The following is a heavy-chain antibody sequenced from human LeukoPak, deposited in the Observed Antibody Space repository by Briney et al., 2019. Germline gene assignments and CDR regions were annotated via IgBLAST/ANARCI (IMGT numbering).Heavy chain of an antibody. Sequence: SETLSLTCTVSGGSISSYYWSWIRQPVGKGLEWIGRIYTSGSTNYNPSLKSRVTMSVDTSKNQFSLKLSSVTAADTAVYYCARDRVVVVPAAIDSSIYNWFDPWGQGTLVTVSS. CDR3: ARDRVVVVPAAIDSSIYNWFDP. CDR2: IYTSGST. V-gene: IGHV4-4*07. CDR1: GGSISSYY. D-gene: IGHD2-2*01. J-gene: IGHJ5*02.